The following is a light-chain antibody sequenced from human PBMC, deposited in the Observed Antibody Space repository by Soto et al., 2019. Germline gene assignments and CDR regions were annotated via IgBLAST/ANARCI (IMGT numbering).Light chain of an antibody. J-gene: IGKJ4*01. V-gene: IGKV3D-15*01. CDR2: GAS. Sequence: EIVLTQSPATLSLSPGERATLSCRASQSISATLAWYQQKPGLPPRLLIFGASTRATGIPARFSGSGSEAEFALTISTLQSEDFAVYYCQQYSVWPLTFGGGTKVDIK. CDR3: QQYSVWPLT. CDR1: QSISAT.